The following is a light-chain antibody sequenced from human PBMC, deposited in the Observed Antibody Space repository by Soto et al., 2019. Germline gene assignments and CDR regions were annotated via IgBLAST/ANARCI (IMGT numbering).Light chain of an antibody. CDR2: GAS. CDR1: QRVNNF. V-gene: IGKV3-15*01. CDR3: QQYGSSPIT. J-gene: IGKJ5*01. Sequence: EIVLTQSPDTLSLSPGESATLSCRASQRVNNFLAWYQQKPGQAPRLLIYGASTRATGIPARFSGSGSGTEFTLTISSLQSEDFAVYYCQQYGSSPITFGQGTRLEIK.